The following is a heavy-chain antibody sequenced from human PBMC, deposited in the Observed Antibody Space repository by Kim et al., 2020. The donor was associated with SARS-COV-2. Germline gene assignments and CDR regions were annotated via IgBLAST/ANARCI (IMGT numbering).Heavy chain of an antibody. CDR2: IETGGET. V-gene: IGHV3-13*01. CDR3: VRDGSGSLPYSMDV. Sequence: GGSLRLSCAVSGFTFKSHGMHWVRQVIGKGLEWISIIETGGETYSADSVKGRFTISREKAKNSLFLQMSSLRVADTGVYYCVRDGSGSLPYSMDVWGQGTAVTVSS. D-gene: IGHD3-10*01. CDR1: GFTFKSHG. J-gene: IGHJ6*02.